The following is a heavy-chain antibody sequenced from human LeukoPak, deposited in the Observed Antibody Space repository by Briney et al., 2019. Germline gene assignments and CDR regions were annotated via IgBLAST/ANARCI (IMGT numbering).Heavy chain of an antibody. CDR3: AKVLGEYSIRSKPLDT. D-gene: IGHD6-13*01. J-gene: IGHJ5*02. Sequence: PGRSLRLSCATSGFTFSAYGMHWVRQAPVKGLEWVAFIRYDGSNKYYPDSVRGRFTVSRDNSKNTLYLQMNSLRPEDTAVYYCAKVLGEYSIRSKPLDTWGQGTLVTVSS. CDR1: GFTFSAYG. CDR2: IRYDGSNK. V-gene: IGHV3-30*02.